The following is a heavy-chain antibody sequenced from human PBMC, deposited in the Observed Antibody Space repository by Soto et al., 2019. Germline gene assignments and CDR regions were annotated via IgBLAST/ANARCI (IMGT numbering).Heavy chain of an antibody. V-gene: IGHV1-69*01. Sequence: QVQLVQSGAEVKQPGSSVKVSCKASGGTFSSYAISWVRQAPGQGLEWMGGTIPIFGTANYAQQFQGRVTITADESTSAAYMELSSLRSEDTAVYYCASDPLSAAAGWESDYWGQGTLVTVSS. J-gene: IGHJ4*02. CDR2: TIPIFGTA. D-gene: IGHD6-13*01. CDR1: GGTFSSYA. CDR3: ASDPLSAAAGWESDY.